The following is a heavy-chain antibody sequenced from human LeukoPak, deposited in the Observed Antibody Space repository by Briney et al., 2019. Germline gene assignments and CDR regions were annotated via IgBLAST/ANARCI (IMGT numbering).Heavy chain of an antibody. Sequence: PGGSLRLSCAASGFTVSSNYMSWVRQAPGKGLEWVSVIYSGGSTYYADSVKGRFTISRDNAKNSLYLQMNSLRAEDTAVYYCARDYYDSSGYYPEYFQHWGQGTLVTVSS. D-gene: IGHD3-22*01. CDR1: GFTVSSNY. CDR2: IYSGGST. J-gene: IGHJ1*01. CDR3: ARDYYDSSGYYPEYFQH. V-gene: IGHV3-53*01.